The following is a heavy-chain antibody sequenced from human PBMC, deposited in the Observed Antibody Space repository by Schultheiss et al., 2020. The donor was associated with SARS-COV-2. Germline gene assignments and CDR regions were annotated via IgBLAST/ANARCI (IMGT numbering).Heavy chain of an antibody. CDR1: GGSVSSGSYY. CDR2: IYYSGST. CDR3: ALHYVWGSYRPPGPYFQH. V-gene: IGHV4-61*01. J-gene: IGHJ1*01. D-gene: IGHD3-16*02. Sequence: SETLSFTCTVSGGSVSSGSYYWSWIRQPPGKGLEWIGYIYYSGSTNYNPSLKSRVTISVDTSKNQFSLKLSSVTAADTAVYYCALHYVWGSYRPPGPYFQHWGQGTLVTVSS.